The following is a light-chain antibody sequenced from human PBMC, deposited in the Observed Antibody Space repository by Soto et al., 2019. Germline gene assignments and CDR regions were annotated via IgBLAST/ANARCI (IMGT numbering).Light chain of an antibody. CDR2: AAS. Sequence: DIQVTQSPSSLSASLGDRVTITCRASQSISDYLNWYQQKPGKAPNLLIYAASSLQSGVPSRFSGSGSGTEFTLTISGLLPEDFAIYYCLQHNSYPWTFGQGTKVDIK. J-gene: IGKJ1*01. CDR3: LQHNSYPWT. CDR1: QSISDY. V-gene: IGKV1-17*01.